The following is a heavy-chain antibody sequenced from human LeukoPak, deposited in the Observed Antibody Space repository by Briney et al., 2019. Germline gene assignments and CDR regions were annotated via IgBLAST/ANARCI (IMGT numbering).Heavy chain of an antibody. V-gene: IGHV4-4*07. D-gene: IGHD5-18*01. CDR2: IYTSGST. CDR1: GGSISSYY. Sequence: PSETLSLTCSVSGGSISSYYWSWIRQPAGKGLEWIGRIYTSGSTNYNPSLKSRVTISVDTSKNQFSLKLSSVTAADTAVYYCARGRIQLWLGLNWFDPWGQGTLVTVSS. J-gene: IGHJ5*02. CDR3: ARGRIQLWLGLNWFDP.